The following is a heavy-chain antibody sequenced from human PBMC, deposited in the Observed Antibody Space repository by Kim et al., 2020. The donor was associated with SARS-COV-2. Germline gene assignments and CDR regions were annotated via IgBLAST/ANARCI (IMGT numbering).Heavy chain of an antibody. Sequence: GRFTISRDNSKNTLYLQMNSLRAEDTAVYYCAKDPYYYDSSGYYLSYFDYWGQGTLVTVSS. V-gene: IGHV3-23*01. CDR3: AKDPYYYDSSGYYLSYFDY. J-gene: IGHJ4*02. D-gene: IGHD3-22*01.